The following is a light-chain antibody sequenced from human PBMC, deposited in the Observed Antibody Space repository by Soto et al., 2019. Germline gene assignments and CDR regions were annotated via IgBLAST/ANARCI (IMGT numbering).Light chain of an antibody. Sequence: DILRTPLTSPRSSVGGGTVPINFRASQSISSYLNWYQQKPGKAPKLLIYAASSLQSGVPSRFSGSGSGTDFTLTISCLQTEDFATYYCQQSYSTWTFGQVTNVDI. V-gene: IGKV1-39*01. CDR3: QQSYSTWT. CDR2: AAS. CDR1: QSISSY. J-gene: IGKJ1*01.